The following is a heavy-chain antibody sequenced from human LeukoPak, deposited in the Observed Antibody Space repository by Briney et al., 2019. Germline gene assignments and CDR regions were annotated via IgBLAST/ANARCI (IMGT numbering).Heavy chain of an antibody. CDR1: GFTFSSYW. Sequence: GGSLRLSCAASGFTFSSYWMSWVRQAPGKGLEWVANIKQDGSEKYYVDSVKGRFTISRDNAKNSLYLQMNSLRAEDTAVYYCAREHDCSGGSCCDNVGYWGQGTLVTVSS. CDR3: AREHDCSGGSCCDNVGY. J-gene: IGHJ4*02. D-gene: IGHD2-15*01. CDR2: IKQDGSEK. V-gene: IGHV3-7*01.